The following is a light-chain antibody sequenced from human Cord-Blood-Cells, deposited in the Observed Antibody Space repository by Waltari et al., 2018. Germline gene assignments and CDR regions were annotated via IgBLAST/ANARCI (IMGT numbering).Light chain of an antibody. CDR3: QQYYSTPFT. CDR2: WAS. CDR1: QSVLYSSNNKNY. Sequence: DIVMTQSPDSLAESLGSRATINCKSSQSVLYSSNNKNYLAWYQQKPGQPPKLLIYWASTRESGVPDRFSGSGSGTDFTLTISSLQAEDVAVYYCQQYYSTPFTFGPGTKVDIK. J-gene: IGKJ3*01. V-gene: IGKV4-1*01.